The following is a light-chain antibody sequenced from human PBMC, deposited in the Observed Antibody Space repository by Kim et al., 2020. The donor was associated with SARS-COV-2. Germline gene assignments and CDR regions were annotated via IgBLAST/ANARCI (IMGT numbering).Light chain of an antibody. V-gene: IGKV3-15*01. CDR1: QSVRSK. CDR2: VAS. Sequence: EIVMTQSPATLSVSPGERATLSCRASQSVRSKLVWYQQKPGQAPRLLMYVASARATGIPARFSGSGSGTVFTLTISSPQSEDFAVYYCQQYNNWPRTVGQGTKVDIK. CDR3: QQYNNWPRT. J-gene: IGKJ1*01.